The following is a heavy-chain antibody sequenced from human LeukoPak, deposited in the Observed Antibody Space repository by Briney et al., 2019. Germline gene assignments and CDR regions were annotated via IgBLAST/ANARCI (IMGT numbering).Heavy chain of an antibody. CDR3: ARWGRYSYGPTKFDY. CDR2: IKQDGSEK. Sequence: GGSLRLSCAASGFTFSSYSMSWVRQAPGKGLEWVANIKQDGSEKYYVDSVKGRFTISRDNAKNSLYLQMNSLRAEDTAVYYCARWGRYSYGPTKFDYWGQGTLVTVSS. J-gene: IGHJ4*02. D-gene: IGHD5-18*01. V-gene: IGHV3-7*01. CDR1: GFTFSSYS.